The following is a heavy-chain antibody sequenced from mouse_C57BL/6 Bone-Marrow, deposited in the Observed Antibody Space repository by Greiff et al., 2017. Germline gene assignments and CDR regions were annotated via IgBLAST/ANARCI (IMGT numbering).Heavy chain of an antibody. CDR1: GYAFSSYW. CDR2: IYPGDGDT. D-gene: IGHD2-1*01. CDR3: ARTIYYGNYDY. V-gene: IGHV1-80*01. J-gene: IGHJ2*01. Sequence: QVQLQQSGAELVKPGASVKISCKASGYAFSSYWMNWVKQRPGKGLEWIGQIYPGDGDTNYNGKFKGKATLTAAKSSSTAYMQLSSLTSEDSAVYFCARTIYYGNYDYWGQGTTLTVSS.